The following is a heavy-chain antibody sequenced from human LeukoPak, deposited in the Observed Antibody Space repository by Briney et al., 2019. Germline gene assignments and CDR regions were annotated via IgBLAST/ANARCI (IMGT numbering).Heavy chain of an antibody. CDR3: ASARKRYSYGLDAFDI. CDR1: GYTFTGYY. V-gene: IGHV1-2*02. D-gene: IGHD5-18*01. CDR2: INPNSGGT. Sequence: ASVKVSCKASGYTFTGYYMHWVRQAPGQGLEWMGWINPNSGGTNYAQKFQGRVTMTRDTSISTAYMELSSLRSEDTAVYYCASARKRYSYGLDAFDIWGQGTMVTVSS. J-gene: IGHJ3*02.